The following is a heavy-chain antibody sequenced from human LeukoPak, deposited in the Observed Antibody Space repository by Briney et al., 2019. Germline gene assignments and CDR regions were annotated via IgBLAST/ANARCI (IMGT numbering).Heavy chain of an antibody. CDR3: ASSKGVAARFNWFDP. V-gene: IGHV3-21*01. J-gene: IGHJ5*02. CDR2: ISSSSSYI. CDR1: GFTFSSYS. Sequence: GGSLRLSCAASGFTFSSYSMNWVRQAPGKGLEWVSSISSSSSYIYYADSVKGRFTISRDNAKNSLYLQMNSLRAEDTAVYYCASSKGVAARFNWFDPWGQGTLVTVSS. D-gene: IGHD6-6*01.